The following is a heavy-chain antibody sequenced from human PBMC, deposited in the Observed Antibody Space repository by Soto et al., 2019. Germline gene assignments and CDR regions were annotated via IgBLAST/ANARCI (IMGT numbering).Heavy chain of an antibody. CDR2: IYYSGST. D-gene: IGHD2-21*02. CDR1: GGFISSSSYF. J-gene: IGHJ5*02. V-gene: IGHV4-39*01. Sequence: LSLTCTVSGGFISSSSYFWGWIRQPPGKGLEWIGSIYYSGSTYYNPSLKSRVTVSVDTSKNQFSLKLSSVTAADTAVYYCARHPSDFWFDPWGQGTLVTVSS. CDR3: ARHPSDFWFDP.